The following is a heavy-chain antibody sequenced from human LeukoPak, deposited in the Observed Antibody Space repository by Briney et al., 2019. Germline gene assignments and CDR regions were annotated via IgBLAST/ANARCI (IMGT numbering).Heavy chain of an antibody. CDR2: IIPILGIA. CDR1: GGTFSSYT. J-gene: IGHJ4*02. V-gene: IGHV1-69*02. D-gene: IGHD7-27*01. CDR3: ASSANWDFDY. Sequence: SVKVSCKASGGTFSSYTISWVRQAPGQGLEWMERIIPILGIANYAQKFQGRVTITADKSTSTAYMELSSLRSEDTAVYYCASSANWDFDYWGQGTLVTVSS.